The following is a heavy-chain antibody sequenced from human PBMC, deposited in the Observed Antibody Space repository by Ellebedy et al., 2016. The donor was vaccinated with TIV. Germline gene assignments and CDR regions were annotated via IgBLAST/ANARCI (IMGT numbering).Heavy chain of an antibody. CDR3: ARGRVTFDA. D-gene: IGHD3-10*01. V-gene: IGHV4-34*01. Sequence: SETLSLTXAVYGGSFSGYYWSWIRQPPGKGLEWIGEINHSGNTNYNPSLKSRLTMSVDTSKNQFSLRLTSVTAADTAVYFCARGRVTFDAWGQGTLVTVS. CDR2: INHSGNT. CDR1: GGSFSGYY. J-gene: IGHJ5*02.